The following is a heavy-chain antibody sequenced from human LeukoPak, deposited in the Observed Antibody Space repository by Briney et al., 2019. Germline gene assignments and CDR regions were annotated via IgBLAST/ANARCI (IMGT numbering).Heavy chain of an antibody. CDR3: ARGVVVTAPAGPRYYYMDV. D-gene: IGHD2-21*02. CDR1: GFTFSNYA. CDR2: ISGNGDST. J-gene: IGHJ6*03. Sequence: GGSLRLSCAASGFTFSNYAMSWVRQAPTKGLEWVSTISGNGDSTYYADSVKGRFTISRDYSKNSLYLQMNSLRAEDTAVHYCARGVVVTAPAGPRYYYMDVWGKGTTVTVSS. V-gene: IGHV3-23*01.